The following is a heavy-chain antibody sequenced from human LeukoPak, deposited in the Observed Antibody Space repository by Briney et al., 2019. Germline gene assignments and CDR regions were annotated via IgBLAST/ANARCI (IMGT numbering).Heavy chain of an antibody. V-gene: IGHV3-15*01. CDR2: IKSKSDGGTA. J-gene: IGHJ4*02. CDR3: GTGSIFGVFTHAEDY. D-gene: IGHD3-3*01. CDR1: GFIFNTAW. Sequence: SGGSLRLSCIASGFIFNTAWMSWFRQVPGKGLEWVGRIKSKSDGGTADYAAPVKDRFIISRDDSKNTLYLQMDSLKTEDTAVYYCGTGSIFGVFTHAEDYWGQGTLVTVSS.